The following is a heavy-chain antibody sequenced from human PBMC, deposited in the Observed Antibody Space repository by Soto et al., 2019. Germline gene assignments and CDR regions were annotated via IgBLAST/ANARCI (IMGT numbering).Heavy chain of an antibody. V-gene: IGHV3-23*01. CDR1: CFIFENFG. CDR3: AKIQGGEKVPLATVDWFDP. J-gene: IGHJ5*02. Sequence: PGGSLRLSCAASCFIFENFGMSWVRQAPGKGLEWISNISGSGFKKYYADSVKGRFTISRDNSKITVHLELNNLSAEDTAVYHCAKIQGGEKVPLATVDWFDPWGQGSVVTVSS. D-gene: IGHD2-21*01. CDR2: ISGSGFKK.